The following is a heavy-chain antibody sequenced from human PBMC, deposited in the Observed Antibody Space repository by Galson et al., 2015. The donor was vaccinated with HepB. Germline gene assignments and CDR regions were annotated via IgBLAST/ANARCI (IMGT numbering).Heavy chain of an antibody. J-gene: IGHJ6*03. CDR3: ARDREMATIPSYYYYMDV. CDR2: INPNSGGT. CDR1: GYTFTGYY. D-gene: IGHD5-24*01. Sequence: SVKVSCKASGYTFTGYYMHWVRQAPGQGLEWMGRINPNSGGTNYAQKFQGRVTMTRDTSISTAYMELSRLRSDDTAVYYCARDREMATIPSYYYYMDVWGKWTTVTVSS. V-gene: IGHV1-2*06.